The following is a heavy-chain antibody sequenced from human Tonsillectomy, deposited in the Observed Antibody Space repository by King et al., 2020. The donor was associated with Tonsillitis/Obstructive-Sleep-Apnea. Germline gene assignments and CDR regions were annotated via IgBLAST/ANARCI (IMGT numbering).Heavy chain of an antibody. CDR2: ISGSGGST. Sequence: VQLVESGGGLVQPGGSLRLSCAASGFTFSSYAMSWVRQAPGKGLEWVSAISGSGGSTYYAESVKGRFTISRDNSKNTLYLQMNSLRAEATAVYYCAKVRVGTNGGIYYCDFRGQGTLVTVSA. CDR1: GFTFSSYA. V-gene: IGHV3-23*04. D-gene: IGHD6-13*01. J-gene: IGHJ4*02. CDR3: AKVRVGTNGGIYYCDF.